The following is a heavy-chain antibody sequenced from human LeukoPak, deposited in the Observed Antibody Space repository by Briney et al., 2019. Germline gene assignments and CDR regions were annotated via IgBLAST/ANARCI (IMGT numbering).Heavy chain of an antibody. Sequence: GGSLRLSCAASGFTFSSYAMSWVRQAPGKGLEWVSAISGSGGSTYYADSVKRRVTLSRDNSKNTLYLKMNSLRAEDTAVYYCAKDLRITVVRGVINYFDYWGQGTLVTVSS. CDR3: AKDLRITVVRGVINYFDY. CDR2: ISGSGGST. J-gene: IGHJ4*02. CDR1: GFTFSSYA. V-gene: IGHV3-23*01. D-gene: IGHD3-10*01.